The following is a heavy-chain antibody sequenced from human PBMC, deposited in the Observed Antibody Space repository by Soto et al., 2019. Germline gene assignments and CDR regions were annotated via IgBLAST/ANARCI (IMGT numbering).Heavy chain of an antibody. D-gene: IGHD4-17*01. V-gene: IGHV1-69*13. CDR1: GGTFSSYA. CDR2: IIPIFGTA. J-gene: IGHJ3*02. Sequence: SVKVSCKASGGTFSSYAISWVRQAPGQGLEWMGGIIPIFGTANYAQKFQGRVTITADESTSTAYIELSSLRSEDTAVYYCARAKDDYGDYDYDAFDIWGQGTMVTVSS. CDR3: ARAKDDYGDYDYDAFDI.